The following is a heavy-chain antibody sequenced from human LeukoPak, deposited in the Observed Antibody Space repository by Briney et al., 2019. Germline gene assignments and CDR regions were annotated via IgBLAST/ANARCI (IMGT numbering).Heavy chain of an antibody. CDR1: GFTFSNYW. V-gene: IGHV3-74*01. D-gene: IGHD3-16*01. J-gene: IGHJ4*02. Sequence: PGGSLRLSCAASGFTFSNYWMHWVRQAPGKGLEWVSRIKSDGSTTIYADSVKGRFTISRDNAKNTLYLQMNSLRAEDTALYYCVRDIDYDSYWGQGTLVAVSS. CDR3: VRDIDYDSY. CDR2: IKSDGSTT.